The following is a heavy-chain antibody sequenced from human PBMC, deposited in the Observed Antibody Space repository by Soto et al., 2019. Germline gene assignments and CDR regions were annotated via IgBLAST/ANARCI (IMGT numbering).Heavy chain of an antibody. V-gene: IGHV1-58*01. D-gene: IGHD2-15*01. CDR3: AADQDIVVVVAAI. Sequence: AVHVSCKACGLTFTSSAVQWVRQARGQRLEWIGWIVVGSGNTNYAQKFQERVTITRDMSTSTAYMELSSLRSEDTAVYYFAADQDIVVVVAAIWGPGTLVTVSS. CDR2: IVVGSGNT. J-gene: IGHJ4*02. CDR1: GLTFTSSA.